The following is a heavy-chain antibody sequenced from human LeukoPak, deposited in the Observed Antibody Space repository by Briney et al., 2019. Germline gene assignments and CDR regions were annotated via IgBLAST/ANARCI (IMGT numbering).Heavy chain of an antibody. Sequence: GGSLRLSCAASGFTFSSYMMHWVRQAPGKGLEWVAVISYDGSNKYYADSVKGRFTISRDNSKNTLYLQMNSLRAEDTAVYYCAREPYSSGWYFSYYFDYWGQGTLVTVSS. D-gene: IGHD6-19*01. J-gene: IGHJ4*02. CDR2: ISYDGSNK. CDR1: GFTFSSYM. V-gene: IGHV3-30-3*01. CDR3: AREPYSSGWYFSYYFDY.